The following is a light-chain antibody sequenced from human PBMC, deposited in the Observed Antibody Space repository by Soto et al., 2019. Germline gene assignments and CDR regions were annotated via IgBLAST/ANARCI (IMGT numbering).Light chain of an antibody. V-gene: IGKV1-9*01. J-gene: IGKJ4*01. CDR1: QGLSSY. CDR3: QQFNSYPLT. CDR2: AAS. Sequence: DIQLTQSPSFLSASVGYRVTITCRASQGLSSYLAWYQKKPGKAPKLLIYAASTLQTGVPSRFSGSGSVTEFTLTISSLQPEDFATYYCQQFNSYPLTFGGGTNVEIK.